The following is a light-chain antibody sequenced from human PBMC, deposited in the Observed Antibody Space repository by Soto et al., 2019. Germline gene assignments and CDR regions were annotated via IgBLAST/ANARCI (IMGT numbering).Light chain of an antibody. Sequence: EIVLTQSPGTLSLSPGERATLSCRASQSVSSSYLAWYQQKPGQAPRLLNYGASSRATGIPDRFSGSGSGTDFTLTISRLEPEDFAVYYFQQYGSSPLTFGQGTKVEIK. V-gene: IGKV3-20*01. CDR2: GAS. J-gene: IGKJ1*01. CDR1: QSVSSSY. CDR3: QQYGSSPLT.